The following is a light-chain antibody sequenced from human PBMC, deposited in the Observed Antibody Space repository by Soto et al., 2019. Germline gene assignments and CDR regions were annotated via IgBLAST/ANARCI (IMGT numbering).Light chain of an antibody. CDR3: QSSDANTVV. V-gene: IGLV6-57*04. Sequence: NFMLTQPHSVSEFPGKTVTLSGTRSGASIASNYVQWYQQRPGSDPTTVIYEDNQRPSGVPDRFSGSIDSSSNSAPLTISGLTTDDEAGSCRQSSDANTVVFGEGINLTVL. CDR2: EDN. CDR1: GASIASNY. J-gene: IGLJ2*01.